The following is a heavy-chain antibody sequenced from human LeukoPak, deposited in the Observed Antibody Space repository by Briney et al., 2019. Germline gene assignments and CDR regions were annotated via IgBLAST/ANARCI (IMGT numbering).Heavy chain of an antibody. CDR3: AIFSRITIFGVVTPDNDY. V-gene: IGHV4-39*01. D-gene: IGHD3-3*01. J-gene: IGHJ4*02. Sequence: KPSETLSLTCTVSGGSISSISYYWGWIRQPPGKGLEWIGSIYYSGSTYYNPSLKSRVTISVDTSKNQFSLKLSSVTAADTAVYYCAIFSRITIFGVVTPDNDYWGQGTLVTVSS. CDR2: IYYSGST. CDR1: GGSISSISYY.